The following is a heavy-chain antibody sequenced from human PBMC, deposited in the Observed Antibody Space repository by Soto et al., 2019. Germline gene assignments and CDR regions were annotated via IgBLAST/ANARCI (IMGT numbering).Heavy chain of an antibody. CDR3: VRVAACNNPDF. V-gene: IGHV3-74*01. CDR2: INSDGSSA. Sequence: GGSLRLSCAASGFTFSNYWMHWVRQAPGKGLVWVSRINSDGSSAIYADSVKGRFTISRDNAKNTLFLQMDSLRAEDTAVYYCVRVAACNNPDFWGQGTLVTV. J-gene: IGHJ4*02. D-gene: IGHD1-20*01. CDR1: GFTFSNYW.